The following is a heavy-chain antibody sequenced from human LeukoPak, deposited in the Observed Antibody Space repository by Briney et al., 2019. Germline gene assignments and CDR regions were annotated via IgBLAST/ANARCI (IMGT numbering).Heavy chain of an antibody. CDR3: SRLPGDDTLPDY. D-gene: IGHD4-17*01. CDR2: IRSKANSYAT. J-gene: IGHJ4*02. Sequence: GGSLRLSCAASGFTFSGSAMHWVRQASGKGLEWVDRIRSKANSYATAYAASVKGRFTISRDDSKNTAYLQMNSLKTEDTAVYYCSRLPGDDTLPDYWGQGTLVTVSS. V-gene: IGHV3-73*01. CDR1: GFTFSGSA.